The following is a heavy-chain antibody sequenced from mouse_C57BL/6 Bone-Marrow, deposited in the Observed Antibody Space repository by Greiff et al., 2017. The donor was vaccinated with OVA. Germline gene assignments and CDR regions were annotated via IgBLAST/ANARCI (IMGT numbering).Heavy chain of an antibody. V-gene: IGHV1-80*01. CDR1: GYAFSSYW. CDR2: IYPGDGDT. D-gene: IGHD1-1*01. Sequence: QVQLQQSGAELVKPGASVKISCKASGYAFSSYWMNWVKQRPGKGLEWIGQIYPGDGDTNYNGKFKGKATLTADKSSSTAYMQLSSLTSEDSAVSFCAREDRSNRAMDYWGQGTSVTVSS. CDR3: AREDRSNRAMDY. J-gene: IGHJ4*01.